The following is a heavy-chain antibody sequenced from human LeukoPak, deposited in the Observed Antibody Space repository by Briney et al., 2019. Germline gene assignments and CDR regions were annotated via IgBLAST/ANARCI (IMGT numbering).Heavy chain of an antibody. CDR1: GYTFTSYY. CDR3: ARGPERFSDGEWFDP. CDR2: INPNSGGT. Sequence: GASVKVSCKASGYTFTSYYMHWVRQAPGQGLEWMGWINPNSGGTNYAQKFQGRVTMTRDTSISTAYMELSRLRSDDTAVYYCARGPERFSDGEWFDPWGQGTLVTVSS. V-gene: IGHV1-2*02. J-gene: IGHJ5*02. D-gene: IGHD5-24*01.